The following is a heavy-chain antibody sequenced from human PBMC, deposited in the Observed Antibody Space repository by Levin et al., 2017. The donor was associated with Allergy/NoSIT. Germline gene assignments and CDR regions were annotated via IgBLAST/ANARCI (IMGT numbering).Heavy chain of an antibody. CDR2: INPSGGST. CDR3: ARDLFPAGTTVVTGDY. Sequence: ASVKVSCKASGYTFTSYYMHWVRQAPGQGLEWMGIINPSGGSTSYAQKFQGRVTMTRDTSTSTVYMELSSLRSEDTAVYYCARDLFPAGTTVVTGDYWGQGTLVTVSS. CDR1: GYTFTSYY. D-gene: IGHD4-23*01. V-gene: IGHV1-46*01. J-gene: IGHJ4*02.